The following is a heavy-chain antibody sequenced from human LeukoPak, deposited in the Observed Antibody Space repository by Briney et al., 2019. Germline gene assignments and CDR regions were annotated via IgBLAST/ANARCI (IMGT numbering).Heavy chain of an antibody. CDR1: GYTFTSYG. CDR3: ARGSGWYMVI. J-gene: IGHJ3*02. V-gene: IGHV1-18*01. D-gene: IGHD6-19*01. Sequence: ASVKVSCKASGYTFTSYGISWVRQAPGQGLEWMGWISAYNGNTNYAQKFQGRVTMTEDTSTDTAYMELSSLRSEDTAVYYCARGSGWYMVIWGQGTMVTVSS. CDR2: ISAYNGNT.